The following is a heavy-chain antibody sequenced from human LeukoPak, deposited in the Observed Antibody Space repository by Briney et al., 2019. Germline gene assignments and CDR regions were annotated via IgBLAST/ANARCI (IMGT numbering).Heavy chain of an antibody. CDR2: IYYSGST. V-gene: IGHV4-39*01. Sequence: SETLSLTCTVSGGSISSSSYYWGWIRQPPGKVLEWIGSIYYSGSTYYNPSLKSRVTISVDTSKNQFSLKLSSVTAADTAVYYCASTSGSYLDYFDYWGQGTLVTVSS. CDR1: GGSISSSSYY. CDR3: ASTSGSYLDYFDY. D-gene: IGHD1-26*01. J-gene: IGHJ4*02.